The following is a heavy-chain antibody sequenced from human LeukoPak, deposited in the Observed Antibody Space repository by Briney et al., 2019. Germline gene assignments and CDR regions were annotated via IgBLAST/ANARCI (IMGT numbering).Heavy chain of an antibody. CDR2: INPDGSIR. D-gene: IGHD1-26*01. CDR3: AREARVGGALQY. CDR1: GHTLSTYW. V-gene: IGHV3-74*03. Sequence: GGPLRLSCSASGHTLSTYWMHWVRQAPGNGLASVARINPDGSIRTYANSVQGRVTISRDTAKDTLFLQMNSLRAEDTAVYYCAREARVGGALQYWGQGTPVTVSS. J-gene: IGHJ4*02.